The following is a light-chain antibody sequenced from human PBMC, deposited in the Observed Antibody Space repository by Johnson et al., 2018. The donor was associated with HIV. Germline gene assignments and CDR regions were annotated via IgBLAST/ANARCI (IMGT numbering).Light chain of an antibody. Sequence: QSVLTQPPSVSAAPGQKVTISCSGSSSNIGNNYVSWFQQLPGTAPKLLICENDKRPSGIPDRFSGSKSGTSATLGITGLQTGDEADYYCGTWDSRLSAGHVFGTGTKVTVL. CDR3: GTWDSRLSAGHV. V-gene: IGLV1-51*02. J-gene: IGLJ1*01. CDR2: END. CDR1: SSNIGNNY.